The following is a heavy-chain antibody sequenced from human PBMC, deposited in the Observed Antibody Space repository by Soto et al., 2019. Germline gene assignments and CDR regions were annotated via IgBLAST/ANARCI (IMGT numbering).Heavy chain of an antibody. CDR2: IIPIFGTA. V-gene: IGHV1-69*13. Sequence: SIKISCKASGGTFSRYDISWVRQAPGQGLEWMGGIIPIFGTANYAQKFQGRVTITADESTSTAYMELSSLRSEDTAVYYCARDTMRMVRGVAEYYYYGMDVWGQGTTVTVSS. CDR1: GGTFSRYD. D-gene: IGHD3-10*01. J-gene: IGHJ6*02. CDR3: ARDTMRMVRGVAEYYYYGMDV.